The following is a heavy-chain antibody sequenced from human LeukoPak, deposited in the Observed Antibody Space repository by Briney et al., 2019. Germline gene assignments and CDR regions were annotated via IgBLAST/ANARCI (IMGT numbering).Heavy chain of an antibody. CDR2: ISSSSSYI. J-gene: IGHJ3*02. CDR1: GFTFSSYS. Sequence: GGSLRLSCAASGFTFSSYSMNWVRQAPGKGLEWVSSISSSSSYIYYADSVKGRFTISRDKAKNSLYLQMNSLRAEDTAVYYCARDTPYYDILTGYYNRDAFDIWGQGTMVTVSS. D-gene: IGHD3-9*01. CDR3: ARDTPYYDILTGYYNRDAFDI. V-gene: IGHV3-21*01.